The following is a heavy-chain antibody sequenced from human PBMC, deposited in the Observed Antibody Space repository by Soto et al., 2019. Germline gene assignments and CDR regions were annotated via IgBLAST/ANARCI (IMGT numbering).Heavy chain of an antibody. D-gene: IGHD1-20*01. CDR1: GFTFDDYA. Sequence: GGSLRLSCAASGFTFDDYAMHWVRQAPGKGLEWVSGISWNSGSIGYADSVKGRFTISRDNAKNSLYLQMNSLRAEDTAFYYCAKPITGNTDTASSYMDVWGQQHTVTVSS. V-gene: IGHV3-9*01. J-gene: IGHJ6*03. CDR2: ISWNSGSI. CDR3: AKPITGNTDTASSYMDV.